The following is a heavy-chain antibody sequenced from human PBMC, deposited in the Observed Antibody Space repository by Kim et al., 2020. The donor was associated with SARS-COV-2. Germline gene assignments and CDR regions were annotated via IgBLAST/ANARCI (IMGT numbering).Heavy chain of an antibody. CDR2: IGTAGDT. CDR1: GFTFSSYD. Sequence: GGSLRLSCAASGFTFSSYDMHWVRQATGKGLEWVSAIGTAGDTYYTGSVKGRFTISRENAKNSLYLQMKSLRAGDTAVYYFARGYSRSWYWALDIWGEDPSVTLSS. J-gene: IGHJ3*02. V-gene: IGHV3-13*01. CDR3: ARGYSRSWYWALDI. D-gene: IGHD6-13*01.